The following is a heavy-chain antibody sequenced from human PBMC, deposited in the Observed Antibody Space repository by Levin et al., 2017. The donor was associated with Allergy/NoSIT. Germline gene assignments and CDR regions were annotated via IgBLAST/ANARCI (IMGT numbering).Heavy chain of an antibody. D-gene: IGHD2-15*01. V-gene: IGHV3-48*02. Sequence: GGSLRLSCAASGFTFSSYSMNWVRQAPGKGLEWVSYISSSSSTIYYADSVKGRFTISRDNAKNSLYLQMNSLRDEDTAVYYCARTHIVVVAADYYYYGMDVWGQGTTVTVSS. CDR2: ISSSSSTI. J-gene: IGHJ6*02. CDR1: GFTFSSYS. CDR3: ARTHIVVVAADYYYYGMDV.